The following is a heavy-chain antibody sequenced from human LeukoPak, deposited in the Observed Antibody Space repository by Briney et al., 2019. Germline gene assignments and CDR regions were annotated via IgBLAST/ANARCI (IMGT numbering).Heavy chain of an antibody. V-gene: IGHV1-69*01. Sequence: GSSVKVSCKASGGTFSSYAISWVRQAPGQGLEWMGGIIPIFGTANYAQKFQGRVTITADESTSTAYMELSSLRSEDTAVYYCARDPNYDILTGYYSDYWGQGTLVTDSS. CDR3: ARDPNYDILTGYYSDY. CDR1: GGTFSSYA. CDR2: IIPIFGTA. D-gene: IGHD3-9*01. J-gene: IGHJ4*02.